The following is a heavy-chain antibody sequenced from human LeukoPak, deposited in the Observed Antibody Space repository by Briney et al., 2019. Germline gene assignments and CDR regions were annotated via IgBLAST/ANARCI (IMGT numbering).Heavy chain of an antibody. CDR3: AKEPSHSSGYWDS. V-gene: IGHV3-53*01. J-gene: IGHJ4*02. CDR2: IYDDGSA. Sequence: GGSLRLSCAASGFTVTSNYMSWVRQAPGKGLEWVSVIYDDGSAYYADSVKGRFTISRDNSQNTVYLQMNSLRVEDTALYYCAKEPSHSSGYWDSWGQGTLVTVSS. D-gene: IGHD3-22*01. CDR1: GFTVTSNY.